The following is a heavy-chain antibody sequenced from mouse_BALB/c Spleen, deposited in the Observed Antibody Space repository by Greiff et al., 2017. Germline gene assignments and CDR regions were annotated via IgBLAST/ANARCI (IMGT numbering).Heavy chain of an antibody. CDR2: ISSGSSTI. CDR3: ARDYGHWYFDV. V-gene: IGHV5-17*02. J-gene: IGHJ1*01. Sequence: VQLQESGGGLVQPGGSRKLSCAASGFTFSSFGMHWVRQAPEKGLEWVAYISSGSSTIYYADTVKGRFTISRDNPKNTLFLQMTSLRSEDTAMYYCARDYGHWYFDVWGAGTTVTVSS. D-gene: IGHD1-1*02. CDR1: GFTFSSFG.